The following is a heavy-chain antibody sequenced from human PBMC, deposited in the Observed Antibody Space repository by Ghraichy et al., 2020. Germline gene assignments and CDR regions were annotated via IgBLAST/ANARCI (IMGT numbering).Heavy chain of an antibody. V-gene: IGHV1-3*01. Sequence: ASVKVSCKASGYTFTSYAMHWVRQAPGQGLEWMGWINVGNGVRKYSQKFQGRVTITRDTSASTAYMELSSLRSEDTAVYYCARDLNRAWYYGSGSYYFSPGNYFDYWGQGTLVTVSS. D-gene: IGHD3-10*01. CDR3: ARDLNRAWYYGSGSYYFSPGNYFDY. CDR2: INVGNGVR. CDR1: GYTFTSYA. J-gene: IGHJ4*02.